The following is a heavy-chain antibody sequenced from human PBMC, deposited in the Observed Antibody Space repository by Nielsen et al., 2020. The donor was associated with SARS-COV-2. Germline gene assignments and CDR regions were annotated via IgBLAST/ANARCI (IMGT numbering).Heavy chain of an antibody. Sequence: ASVKVSCKASGYTFTSYAMHWVRQAPGQRLEWMGWINAGNGNTKYSQKFQGRVTITRDTSASTAYMELSSLRSEDTAVYYCARDLGDSWPGDYWGQGTLVTVSS. CDR2: INAGNGNT. CDR1: GYTFTSYA. V-gene: IGHV1-3*01. CDR3: ARDLGDSWPGDY. J-gene: IGHJ4*02. D-gene: IGHD3-16*01.